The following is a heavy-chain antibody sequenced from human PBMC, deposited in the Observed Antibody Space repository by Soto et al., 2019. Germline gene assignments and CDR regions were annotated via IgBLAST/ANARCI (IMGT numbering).Heavy chain of an antibody. J-gene: IGHJ5*02. CDR2: IDHRGNT. V-gene: IGHV4-34*01. CDR3: ARGDEYYGSGSDNKPYSWFDP. Sequence: SETLSLTCAVHGGSFISYYWSWIRQSPGKGLEWIGGIDHRGNTNYNPSLKSRVTISVDKSKNQFSLKLKSVTAADTAVYYCARGDEYYGSGSDNKPYSWFDPWGQGTLVTVSS. D-gene: IGHD3-10*01. CDR1: GGSFISYY.